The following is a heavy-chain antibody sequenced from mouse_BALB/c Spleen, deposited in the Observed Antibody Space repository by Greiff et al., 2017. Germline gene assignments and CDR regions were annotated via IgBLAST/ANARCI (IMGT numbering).Heavy chain of an antibody. J-gene: IGHJ2*01. Sequence: EVKLVESGPGLVKPSQSLSLTCTVTGYSITSDYAWNWIRQFPGNKLGWMGYISYSGSTSYNPSLKSRTSITRDTSKNQFFLQLNSVTTEDTATYCCARLVPKAIYYYGSSLAMDYWGQGTTLTVSS. CDR1: GYSITSDYA. D-gene: IGHD1-1*01. V-gene: IGHV3-2*02. CDR2: ISYSGST. CDR3: ARLVPKAIYYYGSSLAMDY.